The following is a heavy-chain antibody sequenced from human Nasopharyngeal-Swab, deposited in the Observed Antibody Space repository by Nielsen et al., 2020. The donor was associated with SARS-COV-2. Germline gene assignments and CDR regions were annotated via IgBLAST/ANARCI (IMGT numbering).Heavy chain of an antibody. CDR2: ISGSGGST. V-gene: IGHV3-23*01. D-gene: IGHD2-2*01. CDR3: AKTPNIVVVPAGWYYGMDV. J-gene: IGHJ6*02. CDR1: GFTFSSYA. Sequence: GESLKISCVASGFTFSSYAMSWVRQAPGKGLEWVSAISGSGGSTYYADSVKGRFTISRDNSKNTLYLQMNSLRAEDTAVYYCAKTPNIVVVPAGWYYGMDVWGQGTTVTVSS.